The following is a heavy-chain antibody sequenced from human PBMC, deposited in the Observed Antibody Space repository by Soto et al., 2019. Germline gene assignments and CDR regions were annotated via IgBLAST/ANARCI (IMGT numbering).Heavy chain of an antibody. CDR3: ERDKISLLFCY. CDR1: GGSFSGYY. V-gene: IGHV4-34*01. Sequence: SETLSLTCAVYGGSFSGYYWTWIRQPPGTGLEWIGEINHSGSTNYNPSLKSRVTISVDTSKNQFSLKLTSVTAADTAGYYCERDKISLLFCYWGQGTPVTVS. D-gene: IGHD3-3*01. J-gene: IGHJ4*02. CDR2: INHSGST.